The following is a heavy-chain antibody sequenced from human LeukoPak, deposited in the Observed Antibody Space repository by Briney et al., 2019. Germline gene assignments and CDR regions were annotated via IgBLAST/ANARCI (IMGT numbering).Heavy chain of an antibody. J-gene: IGHJ3*02. CDR2: ISSSSSYI. D-gene: IGHD2-2*01. CDR3: ARDDETDIVVVPAATPVAFDI. CDR1: GFTFSSYS. Sequence: GGSLRLSCAASGFTFSSYSMNWVRQAPGKGLEWVSSISSSSSYIYYADSVKGRFTISRDNAKNSLYLQMNSLRAEDTAVYYCARDDETDIVVVPAATPVAFDIWGQGTMVTVSS. V-gene: IGHV3-21*01.